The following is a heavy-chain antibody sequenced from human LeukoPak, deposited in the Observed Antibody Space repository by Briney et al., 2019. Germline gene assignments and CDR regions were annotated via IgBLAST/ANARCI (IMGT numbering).Heavy chain of an antibody. CDR3: AKAATVTTVPYYYYYMDV. D-gene: IGHD4-17*01. CDR1: GFTFSDSY. V-gene: IGHV3-23*01. Sequence: PGGSLRLSCAASGFTFSDSYMTWIRQAPGKGLEWVSAISGSGGSTYYADSVKGRFTISRDNSKNTLYLQMNSLRAEDTAVYYCAKAATVTTVPYYYYYMDVWGKGTTVTVSS. CDR2: ISGSGGST. J-gene: IGHJ6*03.